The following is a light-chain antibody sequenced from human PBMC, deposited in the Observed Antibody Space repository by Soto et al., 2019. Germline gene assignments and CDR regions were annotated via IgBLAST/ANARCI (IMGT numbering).Light chain of an antibody. CDR2: AAS. Sequence: DIVLTQSPGTLSLSPGQRATLSCRASQSVSDYRLAWYQQRPGQPPRLFISAASTRAAGVPVRFGGSGSGTDFILTITRLQPEDFAVYYCQQYGASPITFGQGTRLEMK. J-gene: IGKJ5*01. CDR3: QQYGASPIT. V-gene: IGKV3-20*01. CDR1: QSVSDYR.